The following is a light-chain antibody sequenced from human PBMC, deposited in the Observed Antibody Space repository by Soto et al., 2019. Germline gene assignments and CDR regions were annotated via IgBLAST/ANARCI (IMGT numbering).Light chain of an antibody. CDR3: QQYGSSPLT. J-gene: IGKJ4*01. Sequence: EIVLTQSPGTLSLSPGERATLSCRASQIVSSTYLAWYQQKPGQAPRLLIFGASSRATGIPDRFSGSGSGTDFTLTISRLEPEDVAIYYCQQYGSSPLTFGGGTKVESK. CDR2: GAS. CDR1: QIVSSTY. V-gene: IGKV3-20*01.